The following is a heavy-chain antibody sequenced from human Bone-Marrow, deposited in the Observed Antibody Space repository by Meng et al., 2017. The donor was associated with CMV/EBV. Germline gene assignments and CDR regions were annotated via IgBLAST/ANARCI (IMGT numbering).Heavy chain of an antibody. D-gene: IGHD4-17*01. J-gene: IGHJ4*02. CDR3: ERNLNYGDFTFDY. V-gene: IGHV3-30*01. Sequence: AAGFSVSNYGMHWKRQAAEEGEEGVAVKSNDGRKKKKEDYEKDGDTISRDNSKNSLYLKMNSLRAEKTAVYYWERNLNYGDFTFDYWGQGTLVTVSS. CDR2: KSNDGRKK. CDR1: GFSVSNYG.